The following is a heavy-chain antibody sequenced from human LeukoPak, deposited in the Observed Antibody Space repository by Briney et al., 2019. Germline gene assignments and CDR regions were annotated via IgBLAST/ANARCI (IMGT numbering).Heavy chain of an antibody. J-gene: IGHJ4*02. D-gene: IGHD2-2*02. CDR1: GVSITSTNY. Sequence: SETLSLTCGVSGVSITSTNYWTWVRQPPGKGLEWIGEVNLQGSTNYNPSLMGRVAISVDMSENHTSLQLTSVTAADTAVYYCARRRLYPEGDFDYWGQGTLVTVSS. V-gene: IGHV4-4*02. CDR3: ARRRLYPEGDFDY. CDR2: VNLQGST.